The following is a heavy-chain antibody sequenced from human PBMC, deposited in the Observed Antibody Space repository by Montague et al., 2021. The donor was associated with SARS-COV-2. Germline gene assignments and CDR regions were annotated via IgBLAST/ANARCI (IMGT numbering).Heavy chain of an antibody. CDR3: AHISNMCSSTGCNDYYGLDV. CDR2: IYWNDDK. Sequence: PALVKPTQTLTLTCTFSGFSLSTSGMCVGWIRQPPGKALEWLARIYWNDDKRYNPSLKSRLTITRVASPDQVVLTMTNMAPADTGTYYCAHISNMCSSTGCNDYYGLDVWGQGTAVTV. D-gene: IGHD2-2*01. V-gene: IGHV2-5*08. CDR1: GFSLSTSGMC. J-gene: IGHJ6*01.